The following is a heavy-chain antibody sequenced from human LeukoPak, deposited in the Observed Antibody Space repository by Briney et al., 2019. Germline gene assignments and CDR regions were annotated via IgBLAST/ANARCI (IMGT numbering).Heavy chain of an antibody. Sequence: ASVKVSCTASGYTFINFGIYWVRQAPGQGLEWKGWISAYNGNTKYAQQFQGRVTMTTDTSTSTAYMELRSLRSGDTAVYYCARAHYGDPPGDYWGQGTLVTVSS. V-gene: IGHV1-18*01. D-gene: IGHD4-17*01. J-gene: IGHJ4*02. CDR1: GYTFINFG. CDR2: ISAYNGNT. CDR3: ARAHYGDPPGDY.